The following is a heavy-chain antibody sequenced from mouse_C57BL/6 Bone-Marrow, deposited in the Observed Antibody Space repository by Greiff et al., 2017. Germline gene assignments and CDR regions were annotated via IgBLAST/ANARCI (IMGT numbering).Heavy chain of an antibody. J-gene: IGHJ2*01. Sequence: QVQLQQSGPELVKPGASVKISCKASGYTFTSYGISWVKQRTGQGLEWIGEIYPRSGNTYYNEKFKGKATLTADKSSSTAYMELRSLTSEDSAVYFCARYNDGCEGAPFDYWGQGTTLTVSS. D-gene: IGHD2-3*01. CDR3: ARYNDGCEGAPFDY. CDR1: GYTFTSYG. V-gene: IGHV1-81*01. CDR2: IYPRSGNT.